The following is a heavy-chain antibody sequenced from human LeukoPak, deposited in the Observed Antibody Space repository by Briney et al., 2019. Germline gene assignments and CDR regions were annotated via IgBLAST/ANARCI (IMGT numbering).Heavy chain of an antibody. D-gene: IGHD3-10*01. J-gene: IGHJ3*01. V-gene: IGHV3-15*01. CDR3: TTDAPYYYGSGTKTDAFDL. Sequence: PEGSLRLSCAASGFTFSNAWMYWVRQAPGKGLEWVGRIKSKISGGTTDYAAPVKGRFTISRDDSKNTLYLQMNSLKTEDTAVYYCTTDAPYYYGSGTKTDAFDLWGQGTMVTVSS. CDR1: GFTFSNAW. CDR2: IKSKISGGTT.